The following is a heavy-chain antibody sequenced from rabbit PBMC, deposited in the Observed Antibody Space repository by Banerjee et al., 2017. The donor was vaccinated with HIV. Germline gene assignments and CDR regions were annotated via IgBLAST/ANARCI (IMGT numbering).Heavy chain of an antibody. CDR2: IYGGSSGST. CDR1: GFSFSSSYW. J-gene: IGHJ4*01. D-gene: IGHD7-1*01. V-gene: IGHV1S45*01. CDR3: ARGTGDTGNGLNL. Sequence: QEQLEESGGDLVKPEGSLTLTCTASGFSFSSSYWICWVRQAPGKGLEWIACIYGGSSGSTYYANRAKGRFTISKTSSTTVTLQMTSLTAADTATYFCARGTGDTGNGLNLWGQGTLVTVS.